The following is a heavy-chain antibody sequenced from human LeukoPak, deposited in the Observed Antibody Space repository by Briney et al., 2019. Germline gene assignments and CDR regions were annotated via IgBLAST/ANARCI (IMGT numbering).Heavy chain of an antibody. CDR1: GFSFSSYG. V-gene: IGHV3-23*01. CDR2: ISGGGGST. CDR3: AKSSYYDSSGYYREYYFDP. J-gene: IGHJ4*02. Sequence: GGSLRLSCAASGFSFSSYGMTWVRQAPGKGLEWVSSISGGGGSTNSADSVKGRFTISRDNSKNTLYLQMNSLRAEDTAVYYCAKSSYYDSSGYYREYYFDPRGPGTLVTVSP. D-gene: IGHD3-22*01.